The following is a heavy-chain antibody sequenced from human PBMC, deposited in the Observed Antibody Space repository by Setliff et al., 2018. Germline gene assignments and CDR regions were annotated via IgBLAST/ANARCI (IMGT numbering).Heavy chain of an antibody. CDR3: ARRASSVTVTGYYFDS. CDR1: GYNFNGYY. D-gene: IGHD6-19*01. V-gene: IGHV1-2*02. J-gene: IGHJ4*02. CDR2: ISPHTGNT. Sequence: ASVKVSCKASGYNFNGYYLHWVRQAPGQGLEWLGWISPHTGNTNYAQNFQGRVTMTRGTSINTAYMELNSLRSDDTAFYYCARRASSVTVTGYYFDSWGQGTLVTVSS.